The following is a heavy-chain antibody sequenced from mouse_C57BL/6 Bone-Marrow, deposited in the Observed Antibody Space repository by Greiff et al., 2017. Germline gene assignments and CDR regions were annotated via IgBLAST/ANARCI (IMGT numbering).Heavy chain of an antibody. V-gene: IGHV1-42*01. CDR1: GYSFTGYY. CDR2: INPSTGGT. Sequence: VQLQQSGPELVKPGASVKISCKASGYSFTGYYMNWVKQSSEKSLEWIGEINPSTGGTTYNQKFKAKATLTVDKSSSTAYMQLKSLTSEDSAVYYCARGGNYGKDWFAYWGQGTLVTVSA. D-gene: IGHD2-1*01. CDR3: ARGGNYGKDWFAY. J-gene: IGHJ3*01.